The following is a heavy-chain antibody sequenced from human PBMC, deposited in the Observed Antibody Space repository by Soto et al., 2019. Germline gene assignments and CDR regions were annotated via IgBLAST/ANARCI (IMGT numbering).Heavy chain of an antibody. CDR1: EYSFSSHW. CDR2: IYPGDSDT. D-gene: IGHD1-26*01. Sequence: PGASLKFSCNGFEYSFSSHWIGWVRQMPGKGLERMGVIYPGDSDTKYSPSFQGQVTISADRSINTAYLQWSTLRAPDTDIYYCARNSGSYWHYFDIWGLGTLVTVSS. CDR3: ARNSGSYWHYFDI. V-gene: IGHV5-51*01. J-gene: IGHJ4*02.